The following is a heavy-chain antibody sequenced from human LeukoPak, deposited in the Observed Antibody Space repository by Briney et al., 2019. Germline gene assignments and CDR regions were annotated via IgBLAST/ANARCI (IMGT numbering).Heavy chain of an antibody. CDR1: GFTFSSYI. CDR2: ISSSSSYI. CDR3: ARDPYSGSYGADYYYYMDV. D-gene: IGHD1-26*01. V-gene: IGHV3-21*01. J-gene: IGHJ6*03. Sequence: GGSLRLSCAASGFTFSSYIMNWVRQAPGKGLEWVSSISSSSSYIYYADSVKGRFTISRDNAKSSLYLQMNSLRAEDTAVYYCARDPYSGSYGADYYYYMDVWGKGTTVTISS.